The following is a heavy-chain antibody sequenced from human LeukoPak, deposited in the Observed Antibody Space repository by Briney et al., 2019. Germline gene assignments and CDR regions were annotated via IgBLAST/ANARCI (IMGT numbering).Heavy chain of an antibody. Sequence: ASVKVSCMASGGTFSSYAISWVRQAPGQGLGWVGGINPIFGRKNYAQTLKGRVTLTTDTSTSTVYMGKRRLRSEDTAVYYCARDGVHLRYFDWLAAFDIWGQGTMVTVSS. J-gene: IGHJ3*02. CDR1: GGTFSSYA. V-gene: IGHV1-69*05. CDR3: ARDGVHLRYFDWLAAFDI. D-gene: IGHD3-9*01. CDR2: INPIFGRK.